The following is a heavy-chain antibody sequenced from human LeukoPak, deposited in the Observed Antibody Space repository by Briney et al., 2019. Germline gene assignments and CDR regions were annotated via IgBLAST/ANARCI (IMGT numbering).Heavy chain of an antibody. CDR1: GGSISSSSYY. Sequence: SSETLSLTCTVSGGSISSSSYYWGWIRQPPGKGLEWIGSIYYSGSTYYNPSLKSRVTISVDTSKNQFSLKLSSVTAADTAVYYCARGVYDFWSGYFDYWGQGTLVTVSS. D-gene: IGHD3-3*01. J-gene: IGHJ4*02. CDR3: ARGVYDFWSGYFDY. CDR2: IYYSGST. V-gene: IGHV4-39*01.